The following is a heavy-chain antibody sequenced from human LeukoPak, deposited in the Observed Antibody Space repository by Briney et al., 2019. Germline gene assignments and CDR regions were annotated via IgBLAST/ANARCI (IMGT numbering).Heavy chain of an antibody. CDR3: ARDGSGFYLYYYMDV. V-gene: IGHV3-21*01. Sequence: GGSLRLSCAASGFTFTDYSMTWVRQAPGKGLEWVSSISTVSTYKFYSDSVKGRFTISRDNAKNILYLQMSSLSAEDTAVYYCARDGSGFYLYYYMDVWGRGTPVTVSS. D-gene: IGHD3-3*01. CDR1: GFTFTDYS. CDR2: ISTVSTYK. J-gene: IGHJ6*03.